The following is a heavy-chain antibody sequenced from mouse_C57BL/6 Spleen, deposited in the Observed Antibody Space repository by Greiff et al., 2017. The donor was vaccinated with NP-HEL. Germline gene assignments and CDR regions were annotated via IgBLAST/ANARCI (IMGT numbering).Heavy chain of an antibody. D-gene: IGHD2-4*01. J-gene: IGHJ4*01. CDR3: ARGDYDYDEYYAMDY. V-gene: IGHV1-78*01. CDR2: IYPRDGST. Sequence: QVQLKESDAELVKPGASVKISCKVSGYTFTDHTIHWMKQRPEQGLEWIGYIYPRDGSTKYNEKFKGKATLTADKSSSTAYMQLNSLTSEDSAVYFCARGDYDYDEYYAMDYWGQGTSVTVSS. CDR1: GYTFTDHT.